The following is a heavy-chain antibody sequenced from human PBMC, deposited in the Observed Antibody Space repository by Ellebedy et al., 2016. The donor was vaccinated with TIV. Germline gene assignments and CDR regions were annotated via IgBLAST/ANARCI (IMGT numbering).Heavy chain of an antibody. CDR3: MATGSCPRHF. Sequence: GGSLRLSXVASGFTFTNAWMIWVRQTPGKGLEWVGRIKREVDGGTRDYAAPMKGRFTISRDDSKNTVYLQMNSLEIDDTAVYYCMATGSCPRHFWGQGTLVTVSS. CDR1: GFTFTNAW. CDR2: IKREVDGGTR. J-gene: IGHJ4*02. D-gene: IGHD2-15*01. V-gene: IGHV3-15*01.